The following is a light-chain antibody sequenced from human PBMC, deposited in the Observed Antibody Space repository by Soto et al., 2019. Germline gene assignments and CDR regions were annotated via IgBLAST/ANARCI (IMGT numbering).Light chain of an antibody. V-gene: IGKV1-12*01. Sequence: DVQMTQSPSSVSASVGDRATITCRARQGISSWLAWYQQKPGKALKLLIYAASSLQSGVPSRFSGSESGTDFPLSISGVQPVDVAAYYRQGANSFPCSFRPGSKVDIK. CDR3: QGANSFPCS. CDR1: QGISSW. J-gene: IGKJ3*01. CDR2: AAS.